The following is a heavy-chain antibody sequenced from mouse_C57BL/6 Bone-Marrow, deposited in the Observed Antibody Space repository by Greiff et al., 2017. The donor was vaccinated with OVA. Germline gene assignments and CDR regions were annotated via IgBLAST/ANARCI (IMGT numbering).Heavy chain of an antibody. CDR1: GYTFTSYW. J-gene: IGHJ1*03. V-gene: IGHV1-50*01. CDR3: ARFSSPLGNYFYWYFDV. CDR2: IDPSDSYT. D-gene: IGHD2-1*01. Sequence: VQLQQPGAELVKPGASVKLSCKASGYTFTSYWMQWVKQRPGQGLEWIGEIDPSDSYTNYNQKFKGKSTLTVDKSSSTAYMQLSSLTSEDSAVYYYARFSSPLGNYFYWYFDVWGTGTTVTVSS.